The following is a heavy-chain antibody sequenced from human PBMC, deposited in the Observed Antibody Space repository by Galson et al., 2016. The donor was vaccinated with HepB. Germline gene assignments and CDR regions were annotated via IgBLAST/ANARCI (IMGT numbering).Heavy chain of an antibody. V-gene: IGHV4-30-4*01. CDR3: ARTRRFCTDGVCYGYYYMDV. Sequence: TLSLTCTVSGDSITSGDSYWSWIRQPPGKGLEWIGYISSSGSTYFNPSLESRVTISVDRSKNQLSLNLKSVTAAGTAVYYCARTRRFCTDGVCYGYYYMDVWGKGTTVTVSS. CDR1: GDSITSGDSY. D-gene: IGHD2-8*01. CDR2: ISSSGST. J-gene: IGHJ6*03.